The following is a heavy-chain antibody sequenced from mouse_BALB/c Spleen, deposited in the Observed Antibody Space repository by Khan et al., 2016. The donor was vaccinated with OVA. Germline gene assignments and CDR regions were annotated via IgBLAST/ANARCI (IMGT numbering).Heavy chain of an antibody. J-gene: IGHJ3*01. V-gene: IGHV3-2*02. CDR3: ATSLIYYYGSSPY. CDR1: GYSITSDYA. Sequence: EVQLQESGPGLVKPSQSLSLTCTVTGYSITSDYAWDWIRQFPGNKLEWMGYISYSGSTSYNPSLKSRISITRDTSKNQFFLQLNSVTTEDTATYYGATSLIYYYGSSPYWGQGTLVTVSA. CDR2: ISYSGST. D-gene: IGHD1-1*01.